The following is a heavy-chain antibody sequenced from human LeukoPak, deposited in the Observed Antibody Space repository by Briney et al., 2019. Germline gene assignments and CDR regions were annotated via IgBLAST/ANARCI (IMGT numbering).Heavy chain of an antibody. J-gene: IGHJ4*02. Sequence: ASVKVSCKASGYTFTGYYMHWVRQAPGQGLESMGWINPNSGGTNYAQNFQGRVTMTRDTSVNTAYMELSGLRFDDTAVYYCARGKRNMAAASGFFDYWGQGILVTVSS. CDR3: ARGKRNMAAASGFFDY. D-gene: IGHD6-25*01. V-gene: IGHV1-2*02. CDR1: GYTFTGYY. CDR2: INPNSGGT.